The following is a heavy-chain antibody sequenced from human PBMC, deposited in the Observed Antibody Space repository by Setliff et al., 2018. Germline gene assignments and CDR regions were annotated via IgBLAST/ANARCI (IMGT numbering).Heavy chain of an antibody. D-gene: IGHD2-21*01. CDR3: AKDGGEVY. Sequence: ASVKVSCKASGYTFTSYAISWVRQAPGQGLEWMGRINPNSGGTNYAQKFQGRVTVTRDTSISTAYMELSRLTSDDTAVYYCAKDGGEVYWGQGTLVTVSS. CDR1: GYTFTSYA. J-gene: IGHJ4*02. CDR2: INPNSGGT. V-gene: IGHV1-2*06.